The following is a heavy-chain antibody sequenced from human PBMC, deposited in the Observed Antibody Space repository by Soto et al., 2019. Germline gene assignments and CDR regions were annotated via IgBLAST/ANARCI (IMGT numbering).Heavy chain of an antibody. CDR2: IDPRDSQT. D-gene: IGHD4-17*01. Sequence: GESLKISCRGSGYSFSSHWISWVRQMPGKGLEWMGRIDPRDSQTNYNPSFQGHVTISGDKSITTAYLQWSSLKASDTAMYYCARHRKRVTTGHFDYWGQGTLVTVSS. CDR1: GYSFSSHW. J-gene: IGHJ4*02. V-gene: IGHV5-10-1*01. CDR3: ARHRKRVTTGHFDY.